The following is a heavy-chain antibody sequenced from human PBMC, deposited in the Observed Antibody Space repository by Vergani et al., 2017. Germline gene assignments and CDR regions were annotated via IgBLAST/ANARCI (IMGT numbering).Heavy chain of an antibody. CDR2: IYYSGST. CDR3: ARGAAARPPFDY. V-gene: IGHV4-31*03. Sequence: QVQLQESGPGLVKASQTLSLTCTVSGSSISSGGYYWSWIRQHPGKGLEWIGYIYYSGSTYYNPSLKSRVTISVDTSKNQFSLKLSSVTAADTAVYYCARGAAARPPFDYWGQGTLVTVSS. D-gene: IGHD6-6*01. CDR1: GSSISSGGYY. J-gene: IGHJ4*02.